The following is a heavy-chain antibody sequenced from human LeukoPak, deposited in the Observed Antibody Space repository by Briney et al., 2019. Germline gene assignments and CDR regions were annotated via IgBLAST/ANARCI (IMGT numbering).Heavy chain of an antibody. CDR1: GFNFSSYG. Sequence: GRSLRLSCAASGFNFSSYGMHWVRQAPGKGLEWVAVISYDGSNKYYADSVKGRFTISRDNSKNTLYLQMNSLRAEDTAVYYCAKSHYRGFGELFSNFDYWGQGTPVTVSS. CDR2: ISYDGSNK. J-gene: IGHJ4*02. CDR3: AKSHYRGFGELFSNFDY. V-gene: IGHV3-30*18. D-gene: IGHD3-10*01.